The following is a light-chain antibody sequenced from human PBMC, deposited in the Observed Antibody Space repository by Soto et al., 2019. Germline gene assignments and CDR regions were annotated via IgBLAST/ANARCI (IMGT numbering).Light chain of an antibody. CDR3: QQADSFPIT. CDR1: QSISNH. Sequence: DIQMTQSPSSLSASVEDRVIITCRASQSISNHLNWYQQKPGKAPKLLIFAASSLQSGVPSRFSGYGSGTDFTLSISSLQPEDFATYYCQQADSFPITFGQGTRLEIK. CDR2: AAS. J-gene: IGKJ5*01. V-gene: IGKV1-39*01.